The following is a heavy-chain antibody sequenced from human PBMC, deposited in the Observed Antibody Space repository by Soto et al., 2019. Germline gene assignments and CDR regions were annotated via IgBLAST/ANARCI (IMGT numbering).Heavy chain of an antibody. V-gene: IGHV4-61*01. CDR3: ARVSMSIAAAMDY. Sequence: SETLSLTCTVSGGSVSSGSYYWSWIRQPPGKGLEWIGYIYYSGSTNYNPSLKSRVTISVDTSKNQFSLKLSSVTAADTAVYYCARVSMSIAAAMDYWGQVTLVTVSS. D-gene: IGHD6-13*01. CDR2: IYYSGST. J-gene: IGHJ4*02. CDR1: GGSVSSGSYY.